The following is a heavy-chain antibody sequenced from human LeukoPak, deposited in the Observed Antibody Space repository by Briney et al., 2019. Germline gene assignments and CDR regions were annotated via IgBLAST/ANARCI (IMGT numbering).Heavy chain of an antibody. CDR3: AREGALTVTKDAFDI. CDR1: GFTFDDYA. Sequence: GGSLRLSCAASGFTFDDYAMHWVRQAPGKGLEWVSGISWNSGSIGYADSVKGRITISRDNAKNSLYLQMNSLRAEDTAVYYCAREGALTVTKDAFDIWGQGTKVTVSS. V-gene: IGHV3-9*01. CDR2: ISWNSGSI. J-gene: IGHJ3*02. D-gene: IGHD4-17*01.